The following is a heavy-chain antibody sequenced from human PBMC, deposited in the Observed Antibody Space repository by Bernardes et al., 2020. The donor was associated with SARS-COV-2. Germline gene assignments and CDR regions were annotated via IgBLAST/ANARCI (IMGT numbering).Heavy chain of an antibody. D-gene: IGHD4-17*01. Sequence: GGSLRLSCAASGCTFNNFAMSWVRQAPGKGLEWVSTTGGNGDSIYYADSVKGRFTISRDNSRGTLYLQMNSLRVDDTGVYYCAEDLRTTSARYQDYWGQGTLVTVSS. CDR1: GCTFNNFA. CDR2: TGGNGDSI. CDR3: AEDLRTTSARYQDY. J-gene: IGHJ4*02. V-gene: IGHV3-23*01.